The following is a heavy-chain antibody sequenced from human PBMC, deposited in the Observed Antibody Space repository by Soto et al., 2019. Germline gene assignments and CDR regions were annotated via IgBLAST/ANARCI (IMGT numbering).Heavy chain of an antibody. Sequence: GGSLRLSCAASGFTFSSYGMHWVRQAPGKGLEWVAVISYDGSNKYYADSVKGRFTISRDNSKNTLYLQMNSLRAEDTAVYYCAKDLGELRYFDWLIYYYGMDVWGQGTTVTV. J-gene: IGHJ6*02. CDR1: GFTFSSYG. CDR2: ISYDGSNK. V-gene: IGHV3-30*18. CDR3: AKDLGELRYFDWLIYYYGMDV. D-gene: IGHD3-9*01.